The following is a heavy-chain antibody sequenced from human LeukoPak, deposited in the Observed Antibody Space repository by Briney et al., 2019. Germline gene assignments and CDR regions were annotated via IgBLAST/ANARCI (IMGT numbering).Heavy chain of an antibody. CDR2: IYTSGST. D-gene: IGHD6-19*01. J-gene: IGHJ4*02. Sequence: SETLSLTCTVSGGSISSSSYYWSWIRQPAGKGLEWIGRIYTSGSTNYNPSLKSRVTMSVDTSKNQFSLKLSSVTAADTAVYYCAREIWGAVAGMEYYYFDYWGQGTLVTVSS. V-gene: IGHV4-61*02. CDR3: AREIWGAVAGMEYYYFDY. CDR1: GGSISSSSYY.